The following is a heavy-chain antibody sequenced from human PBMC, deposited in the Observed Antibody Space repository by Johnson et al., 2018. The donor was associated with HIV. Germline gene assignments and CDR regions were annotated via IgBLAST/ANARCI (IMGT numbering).Heavy chain of an antibody. CDR2: LSWNSGSI. Sequence: VQLVESGGGLVQPGRSLRLSCAASGFTFDDYAMHWVRQAPGKGLEWVSGLSWNSGSIGYADAVKGRFTISRDNAKNSLYLQMNSLRAEDTALYYCARDIVLMVYASRGAFDIWGQGTMVTVSS. CDR1: GFTFDDYA. J-gene: IGHJ3*02. CDR3: ARDIVLMVYASRGAFDI. V-gene: IGHV3-9*01. D-gene: IGHD2-8*01.